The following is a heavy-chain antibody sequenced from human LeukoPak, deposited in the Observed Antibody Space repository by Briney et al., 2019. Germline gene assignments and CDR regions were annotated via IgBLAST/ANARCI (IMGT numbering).Heavy chain of an antibody. J-gene: IGHJ3*02. CDR2: ISSSGSTI. CDR1: GFTFSDYY. D-gene: IGHD1-26*01. CDR3: ARDCTSGSYYMYVRGFAFDI. V-gene: IGHV3-11*04. Sequence: TGGSLRLSCAASGFTFSDYYMSWIRQAPGKGLEWVSYISSSGSTIYYADSVKGRFTISRDNAKNSLYLQMNSLRAEDTAVNYCARDCTSGSYYMYVRGFAFDIWGQGTMVTVSS.